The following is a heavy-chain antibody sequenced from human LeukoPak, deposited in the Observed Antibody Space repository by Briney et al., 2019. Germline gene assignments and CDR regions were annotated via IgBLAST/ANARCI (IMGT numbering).Heavy chain of an antibody. CDR2: ISSTSAYI. CDR3: ASTSGSYVGAFDI. CDR1: GFALKSYS. Sequence: GGSLRLSCAGSGFALKSYSLSWVRQAPGKGLEWVSSISSTSAYIYYADSVKGRFTISRDNAKNSLYLQMNSLRAEDTAVYYCASTSGSYVGAFDIWGQGTMVTVSS. J-gene: IGHJ3*02. D-gene: IGHD1-26*01. V-gene: IGHV3-21*01.